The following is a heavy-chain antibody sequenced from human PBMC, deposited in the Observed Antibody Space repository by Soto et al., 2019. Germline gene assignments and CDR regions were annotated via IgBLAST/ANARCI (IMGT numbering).Heavy chain of an antibody. Sequence: QVQLQQWGAGLLKPSETLSLTCAVYGGSFSGYYWSWIRQPPGKGLEWLGEINHSGSTNYNPSLKSRVTISVDTSKNQFSLKLSSVTAADTAVYYCARGRSGGSCYSPFDYWGQGTLVTVSS. J-gene: IGHJ4*02. V-gene: IGHV4-34*01. CDR3: ARGRSGGSCYSPFDY. D-gene: IGHD2-15*01. CDR1: GGSFSGYY. CDR2: INHSGST.